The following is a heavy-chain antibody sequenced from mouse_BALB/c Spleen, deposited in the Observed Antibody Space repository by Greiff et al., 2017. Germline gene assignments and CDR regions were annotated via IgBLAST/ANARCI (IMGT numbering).Heavy chain of an antibody. CDR2: ISDGGSYT. D-gene: IGHD2-13*01. CDR1: GFTFSDYY. CDR3: AREMDGEAMDY. Sequence: EVKLMESGGGLVKPGGSLKLSCAASGFTFSDYYMYWVRQTPEKRLEWVATISDGGSYTYYPDSVKGRFTISRDNAKNNLYLQMSSLKSEDTAMYYCAREMDGEAMDYWGQGTSGTVSS. J-gene: IGHJ4*01. V-gene: IGHV5-4*02.